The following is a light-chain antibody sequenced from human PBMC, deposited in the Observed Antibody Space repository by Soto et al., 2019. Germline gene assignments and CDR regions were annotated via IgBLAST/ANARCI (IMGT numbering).Light chain of an antibody. J-gene: IGKJ5*01. CDR3: HKYSSSPS. Sequence: EIVMTQSPTTLSVSPGERATLSCRASQSVSTNLAWYQQKPGQVPSLLIYGASTRASGIPARFSGSGSGTEFTLTIGSLQAEYFAFYYCHKYSSSPSFAQGTRLEIK. V-gene: IGKV3-15*01. CDR1: QSVSTN. CDR2: GAS.